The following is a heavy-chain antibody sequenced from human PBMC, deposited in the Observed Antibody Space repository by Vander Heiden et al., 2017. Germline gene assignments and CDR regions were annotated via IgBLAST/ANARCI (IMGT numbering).Heavy chain of an antibody. V-gene: IGHV3-7*01. D-gene: IGHD3-10*01. CDR3: VSHYYGSGPQPLALDC. CDR1: GFILSSYW. Sequence: ELALVESGGVLVQSGGPLRPSCEASGFILSSYWLSWVRQVPGKGLEWVDNIHQLGSEKYYVDSVKGRFTISRDNVKNLLFLQLNSLRAEDTALYYCVSHYYGSGPQPLALDCWGQGTLVTVS. CDR2: IHQLGSEK. J-gene: IGHJ4*02.